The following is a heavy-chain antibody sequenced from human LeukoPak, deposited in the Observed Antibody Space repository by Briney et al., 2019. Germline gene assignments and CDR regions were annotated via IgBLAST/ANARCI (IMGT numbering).Heavy chain of an antibody. Sequence: ASVKVSCKASGYTFTGYYMHWVRQAPGQGLEWMGWINPNSGGTNYAEKFQGRVTMTRDTSISTAYMELSRLRSDDTAVYYCARSRDSSSSGRDYMDVWGKGTTVTVSS. CDR2: INPNSGGT. D-gene: IGHD6-6*01. J-gene: IGHJ6*03. CDR3: ARSRDSSSSGRDYMDV. V-gene: IGHV1-2*02. CDR1: GYTFTGYY.